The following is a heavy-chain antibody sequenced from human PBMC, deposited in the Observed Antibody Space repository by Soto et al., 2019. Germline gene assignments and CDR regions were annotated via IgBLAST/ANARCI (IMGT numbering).Heavy chain of an antibody. J-gene: IGHJ6*02. V-gene: IGHV1-69*01. CDR1: GGTFSSYA. CDR2: IIPIFGTT. Sequence: QVQLVQSGAEVKKPGSSVKVSCKASGGTFSSYAISWVRQAPGQGLEWIGGIIPIFGTTNYAQKFQGRVTITADESTSAAYMELSSLRSEDTAAYYCARATASIAARPRYYYGMDVWGQGTTVTVSS. CDR3: ARATASIAARPRYYYGMDV. D-gene: IGHD6-6*01.